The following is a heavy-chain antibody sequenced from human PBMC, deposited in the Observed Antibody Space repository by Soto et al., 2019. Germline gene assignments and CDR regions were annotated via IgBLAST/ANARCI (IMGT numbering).Heavy chain of an antibody. D-gene: IGHD5-12*01. Sequence: QVQLQESGPGLVKPSENLSLTCTVSDASIRGYYWSWIRQPPGKGLEWIGYVSYSGSTIYNPSLQSRVTMSLDTSKNQFSLKLTSVTAADTAVYYCARHAVPVARRFDPWGRGVLVTVSS. CDR3: ARHAVPVARRFDP. J-gene: IGHJ5*02. V-gene: IGHV4-59*08. CDR2: VSYSGST. CDR1: DASIRGYY.